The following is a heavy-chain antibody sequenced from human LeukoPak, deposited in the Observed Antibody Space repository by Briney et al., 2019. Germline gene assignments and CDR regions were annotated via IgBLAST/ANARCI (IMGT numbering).Heavy chain of an antibody. Sequence: ASVKVSCKASGYTFTGYYMHWVRQAPGQGLEWMGWINPNSGGTNYAQKFQGRVTMTRDTSTSTAYMELRSLRSDDTAVYYCARAKWLDPSYYFDYWGQGTLVTVSS. D-gene: IGHD6-19*01. V-gene: IGHV1-2*02. J-gene: IGHJ4*02. CDR2: INPNSGGT. CDR1: GYTFTGYY. CDR3: ARAKWLDPSYYFDY.